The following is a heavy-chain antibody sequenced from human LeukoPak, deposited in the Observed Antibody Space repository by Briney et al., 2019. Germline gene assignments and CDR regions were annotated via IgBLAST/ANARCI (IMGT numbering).Heavy chain of an antibody. CDR1: GGSISSSNW. Sequence: ASGTLSLTCAVSGGSISSSNWWSWVRQPPGKGLEWIGEIYHSGSTNHNPSLKSRVTISVDKSKNQFSLKLSSVTAADTAVYYCARADIVVVPAAMGGYYYYGMDVWGQGTTVTVSS. CDR3: ARADIVVVPAAMGGYYYYGMDV. V-gene: IGHV4-4*02. D-gene: IGHD2-2*01. J-gene: IGHJ6*02. CDR2: IYHSGST.